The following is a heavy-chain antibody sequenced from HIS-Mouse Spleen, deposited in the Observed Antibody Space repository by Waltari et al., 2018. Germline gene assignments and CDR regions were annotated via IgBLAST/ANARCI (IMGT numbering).Heavy chain of an antibody. D-gene: IGHD3-22*01. J-gene: IGHJ4*02. CDR1: GFTFSSYA. V-gene: IGHV3-23*01. Sequence: EVQLLESGGGLVQPGGSLRPSCAASGFTFSSYAMSWVRQAPGEGLGWVSAISGSGGSTYYADSVKGRFTISRDKSKNTLYLQMNSLRAEDTAVYYCAKATAVVFDYWGQGTLVTVSS. CDR3: AKATAVVFDY. CDR2: ISGSGGST.